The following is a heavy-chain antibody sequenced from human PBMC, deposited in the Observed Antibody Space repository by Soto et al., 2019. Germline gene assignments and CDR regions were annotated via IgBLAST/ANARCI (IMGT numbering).Heavy chain of an antibody. Sequence: QVQLVQSGAEVKKPGASVKVSCKASGYSFTTYYIQWVRHAPGHGPEWLGIINPSSGTTRYAQNFQGRVTMTRDTYTSTVYMELTGMRYKVSAVYYCAREWANNTVIGGVTYRYYHGMDVWGQVTTVNVSS. J-gene: IGHJ6*02. CDR1: GYSFTTYY. D-gene: IGHD3-16*01. CDR3: AREWANNTVIGGVTYRYYHGMDV. V-gene: IGHV1-46*01. CDR2: INPSSGTT.